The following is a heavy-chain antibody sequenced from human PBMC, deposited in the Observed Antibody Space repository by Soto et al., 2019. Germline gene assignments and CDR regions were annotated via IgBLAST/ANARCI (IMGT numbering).Heavy chain of an antibody. CDR2: MNPNSGNT. J-gene: IGHJ5*02. CDR1: GYTFTSYD. V-gene: IGHV1-8*01. Sequence: ASVKVSCKASGYTFTSYDINWVRQATGQGLEWMGWMNPNSGNTGYAQKFQGRVTMTRNTSISTAYMELSSLRSEDTAVYYCARGRGRYGSGKRTSVRNWFDPWGQGTLVTVSS. CDR3: ARGRGRYGSGKRTSVRNWFDP. D-gene: IGHD3-10*01.